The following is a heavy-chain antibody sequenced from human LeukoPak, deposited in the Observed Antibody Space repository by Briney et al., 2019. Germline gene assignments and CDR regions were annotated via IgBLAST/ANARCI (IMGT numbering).Heavy chain of an antibody. CDR3: AKPPTGNVAFDV. D-gene: IGHD1-1*01. Sequence: GGSLRLSCAASGFTFSSYWMAWVRRAPGKGLEWVANIKPDGSQKFYLDSVKGRFTISRDNAKNSLYLQMNNLRAEDTAVYYCAKPPTGNVAFDVWGQGTMVTVSS. J-gene: IGHJ3*01. CDR2: IKPDGSQK. CDR1: GFTFSSYW. V-gene: IGHV3-7*01.